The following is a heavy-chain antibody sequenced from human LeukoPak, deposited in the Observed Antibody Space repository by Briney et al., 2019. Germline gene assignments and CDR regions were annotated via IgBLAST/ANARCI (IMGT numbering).Heavy chain of an antibody. CDR3: ARELQDSWAAVEDYWYFDL. V-gene: IGHV4-61*02. J-gene: IGHJ2*01. D-gene: IGHD6-19*01. CDR2: IYTSGST. Sequence: PSETLSLTCTISSGSISSSSYYWSWIRQPAGKGLEWIGRIYTSGSTNYNPYLKSRVTISVDTSKNQFSLKLSSVTAADTAVYYCARELQDSWAAVEDYWYFDLWGRGTLVTVSS. CDR1: SGSISSSSYY.